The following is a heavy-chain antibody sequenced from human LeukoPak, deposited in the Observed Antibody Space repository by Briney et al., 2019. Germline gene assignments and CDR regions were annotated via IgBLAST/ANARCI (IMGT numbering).Heavy chain of an antibody. CDR1: GDSVSSKSTA. Sequence: SQTLSLTCAISGDSVSSKSTAWDCIWPSPSRGREWLVRTYLRSRCIYEYAISVRTRINLSPDTSQYQFSLQLNSGNAEVSAVYFCARAPEGLLHGRAFDMWGQAILATVS. J-gene: IGHJ3*02. CDR3: ARAPEGLLHGRAFDM. D-gene: IGHD1-14*01. CDR2: TYLRSRCIY. V-gene: IGHV6-1*01.